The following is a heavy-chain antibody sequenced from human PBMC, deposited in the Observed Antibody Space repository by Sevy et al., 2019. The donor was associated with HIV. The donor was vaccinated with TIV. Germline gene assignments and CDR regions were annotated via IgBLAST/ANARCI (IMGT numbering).Heavy chain of an antibody. J-gene: IGHJ1*01. V-gene: IGHV3-30-3*01. CDR3: ALERLTSNVAEYFPN. CDR1: GFTFSYFS. D-gene: IGHD1-1*01. Sequence: GGSLRLSCAASGFTFSYFSMHWVRQAPGKGLEWVATISYDANNDHYADSVKGRFTISRDNSKNALYLQMNNLRADDTAVYFCALERLTSNVAEYFPNWGQGTLVTVSS. CDR2: ISYDANND.